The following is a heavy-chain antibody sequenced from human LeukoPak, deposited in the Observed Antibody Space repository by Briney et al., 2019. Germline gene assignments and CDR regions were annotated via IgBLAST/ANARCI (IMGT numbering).Heavy chain of an antibody. CDR2: IVVGSGNT. CDR3: AAGYYYDSSGYYYNVADY. Sequence: ASVKVSCKASGFTFTSSAMQWVRQARGQRLEWIGWIVVGSGNTNYAQKFQERVTITRDMSTSTAYMELSSLRSEDTAVYYCAAGYYYDSSGYYYNVADYWGQGTLVTVSS. D-gene: IGHD3-22*01. CDR1: GFTFTSSA. V-gene: IGHV1-58*02. J-gene: IGHJ4*02.